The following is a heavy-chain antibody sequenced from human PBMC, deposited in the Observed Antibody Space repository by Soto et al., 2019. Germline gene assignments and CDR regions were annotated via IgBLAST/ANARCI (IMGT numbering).Heavy chain of an antibody. CDR2: IYHSGST. J-gene: IGHJ6*02. D-gene: IGHD2-2*01. CDR1: GGSISSSNW. CDR3: ARVVGGYYYGMDV. Sequence: QVQLQESGPGLVKPSGTLSLTCAVSGGSISSSNWWSWVRQPPGKGLEWIGEIYHSGSTNYNPSLKSRVTILVDKSKNQLSLKLSSVTAAHTAVYYCARVVGGYYYGMDVWGQGTTVTVSS. V-gene: IGHV4-4*02.